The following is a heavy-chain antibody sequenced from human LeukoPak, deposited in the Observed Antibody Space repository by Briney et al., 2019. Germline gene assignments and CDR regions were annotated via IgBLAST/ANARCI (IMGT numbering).Heavy chain of an antibody. CDR2: INPSGGST. CDR1: GYTFTSYY. D-gene: IGHD3-22*01. CDR3: ARVLDYYDSSGYYDY. J-gene: IGHJ4*02. Sequence: ASVKVSCKASGYTFTSYYMHWVRQAPGQGLEWMGLINPSGGSTSYAQKFQGRVTMTRDTSTSTVYMGLSSLRSEDTAVYYCARVLDYYDSSGYYDYWGQGTLVTVSS. V-gene: IGHV1-46*01.